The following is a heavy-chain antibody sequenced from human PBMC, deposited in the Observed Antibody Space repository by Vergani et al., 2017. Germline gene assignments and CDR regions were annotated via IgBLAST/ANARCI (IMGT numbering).Heavy chain of an antibody. CDR1: GGSISSGDYY. Sequence: QVQLQESGPGLVKALQTLSLTCTVPGGSISSGDYYWSWIRQPPGKGLGWIGYIYHSESTYYNPSLKSRVSISVDTSKNQFTLKLTSVTVADTAVYYCARDGIDGSGYQGRWFDPWGQGTLVTVSS. D-gene: IGHD3-22*01. CDR3: ARDGIDGSGYQGRWFDP. J-gene: IGHJ5*02. CDR2: IYHSEST. V-gene: IGHV4-30-4*08.